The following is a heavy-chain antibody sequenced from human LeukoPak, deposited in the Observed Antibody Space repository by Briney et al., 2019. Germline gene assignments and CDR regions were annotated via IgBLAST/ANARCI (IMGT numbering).Heavy chain of an antibody. D-gene: IGHD2-2*01. Sequence: SVKVSCKAFGGSFSSEAISWVRQAPGQGLEWMGGIIPIFGTANYAQKFQGRVTITTDESTTTAYMEVSSLRSEDTAVYYCARDFLGCSSTSCYLFGYWGQGTLVTVSS. CDR2: IIPIFGTA. V-gene: IGHV1-69*05. CDR1: GGSFSSEA. J-gene: IGHJ4*02. CDR3: ARDFLGCSSTSCYLFGY.